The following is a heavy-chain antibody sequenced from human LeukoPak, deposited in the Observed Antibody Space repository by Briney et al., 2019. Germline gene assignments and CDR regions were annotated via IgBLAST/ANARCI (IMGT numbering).Heavy chain of an antibody. CDR1: GFTFSSYG. V-gene: IGHV3-30*03. Sequence: GGSLRLSCAASGFTFSSYGMHWVRQAPGKGLEWVAVISYDGSNKYYADSVKGRFTISRDNSKNTLYLQMNSLRAEDTAVYYCARGAYDFWSGYYPRYFDYWGQGTLVTVSS. CDR3: ARGAYDFWSGYYPRYFDY. J-gene: IGHJ4*02. D-gene: IGHD3-3*01. CDR2: ISYDGSNK.